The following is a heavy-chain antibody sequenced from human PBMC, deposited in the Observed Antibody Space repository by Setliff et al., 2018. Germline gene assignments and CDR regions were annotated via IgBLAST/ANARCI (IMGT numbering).Heavy chain of an antibody. J-gene: IGHJ4*02. V-gene: IGHV3-48*03. Sequence: PGGSLRLSCAASGFTFSSYEFNWVRQAPGKGLEWISYISNGGGAVKYADSVKGRFTISRDNAKSSLYLQMNSLRAEDTAVYYCARDQGSYGYRAFDSWGQGALVTVSS. CDR2: ISNGGGAV. CDR1: GFTFSSYE. CDR3: ARDQGSYGYRAFDS. D-gene: IGHD3-16*01.